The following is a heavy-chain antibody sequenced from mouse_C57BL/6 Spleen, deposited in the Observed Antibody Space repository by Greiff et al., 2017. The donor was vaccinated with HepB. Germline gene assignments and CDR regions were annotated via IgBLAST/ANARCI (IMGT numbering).Heavy chain of an antibody. J-gene: IGHJ4*01. V-gene: IGHV1-52*01. CDR2: IDPSDSET. D-gene: IGHD1-3*01. Sequence: QVQLKESGAELVRPGSSVKLSCKASGYTFTSYWMHWVKQRPIQGLEWIGNIDPSDSETHYNQKFKDKATLTVDKSSSTAYMQLSSLTSEDSAVYYCARESGYYAMDYWGQGTSVTVSS. CDR1: GYTFTSYW. CDR3: ARESGYYAMDY.